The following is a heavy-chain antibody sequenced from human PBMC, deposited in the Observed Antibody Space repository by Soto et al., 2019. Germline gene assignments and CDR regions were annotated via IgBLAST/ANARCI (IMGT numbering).Heavy chain of an antibody. CDR2: SISIFGTA. CDR1: GGPISIYA. D-gene: IGHD3-22*01. V-gene: IGHV1-69*13. CDR3: ARDGDSSGYYFGY. J-gene: IGHJ4*02. Sequence: SVKVSCKASGGPISIYAISWVRQAPGQGLEWMGGSISIFGTANYAQKFQGRVTITADESTSTAYMELSSLRSEDTAVYYCARDGDSSGYYFGYWGQGTRVTVSS.